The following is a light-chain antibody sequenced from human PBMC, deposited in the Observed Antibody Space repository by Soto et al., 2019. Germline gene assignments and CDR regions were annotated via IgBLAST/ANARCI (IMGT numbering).Light chain of an antibody. CDR3: QQYNSYPLT. CDR2: DAS. Sequence: IQMTHSPSTLSASVGDRVTITCRASQSISSWLAWYQQKPGKAPKLLIYDASSLESGVPSRFSGSGSGTEFTLTISSMQPDDLATYYCQQYNSYPLTFGGGTKVDIK. CDR1: QSISSW. V-gene: IGKV1-5*01. J-gene: IGKJ4*01.